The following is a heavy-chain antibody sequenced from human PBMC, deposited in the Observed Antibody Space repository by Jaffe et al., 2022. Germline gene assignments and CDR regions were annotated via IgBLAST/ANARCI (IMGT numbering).Heavy chain of an antibody. CDR2: ISSSSSYI. V-gene: IGHV3-21*01. CDR1: GFTFSSYS. Sequence: EVQLVESGGGLVKPGGSLRLSCAASGFTFSSYSMNWVRQAPGKGLEWVSSISSSSSYIYYADSVKGRFTISRDNAKNSLYLQMNSLRAEDTAVYYCARDGLRYSGYEQKGYYFDYWGQGTLVTVSS. D-gene: IGHD5-12*01. CDR3: ARDGLRYSGYEQKGYYFDY. J-gene: IGHJ4*02.